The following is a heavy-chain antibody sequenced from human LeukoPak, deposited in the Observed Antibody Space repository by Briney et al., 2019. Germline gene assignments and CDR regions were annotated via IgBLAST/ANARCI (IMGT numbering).Heavy chain of an antibody. D-gene: IGHD1-1*01. CDR2: ISVSSTT. Sequence: GGSLRLSCAAAGXTFSSNALSWVRQLPGEGLDWVSSISVSSTTYYLDSVKGRFTISRDNSKNALYLQMNSLRAEDTALYYCAKCNLNNCREGFDIWGQGTMVTVSS. J-gene: IGHJ3*02. V-gene: IGHV3-23*01. CDR3: AKCNLNNCREGFDI. CDR1: GXTFSSNA.